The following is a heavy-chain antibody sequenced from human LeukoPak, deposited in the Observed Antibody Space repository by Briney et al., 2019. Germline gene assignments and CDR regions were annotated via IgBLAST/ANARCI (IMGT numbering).Heavy chain of an antibody. CDR3: ARPDDYGGNPFDY. J-gene: IGHJ4*02. Sequence: GGSLRLSCAASGFTFSSYAMHWVRQAPGKGLEWLAVISYDGSNKYYADSVKGRFTISRDNSKNTLYLQMNSMRAEDTAVYYCARPDDYGGNPFDYWGQGTLVTASS. CDR1: GFTFSSYA. CDR2: ISYDGSNK. V-gene: IGHV3-30-3*01. D-gene: IGHD4-23*01.